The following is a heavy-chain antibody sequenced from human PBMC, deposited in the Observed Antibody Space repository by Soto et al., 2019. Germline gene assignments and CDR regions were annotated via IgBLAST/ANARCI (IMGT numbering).Heavy chain of an antibody. CDR3: VHAIKGSGSYYKGYYFDY. CDR2: IYWDDDK. Sequence: QITLEESGPTLAKPTQTLTLTCTFSGFTLNTSGVRVDWIRQPPGKALEWLGLIYWDDDKRYSPSLKSRLTITKDPSNTQVVLTMTIMDPVDTATYYCVHAIKGSGSYYKGYYFDYWGQGTLVTVSS. D-gene: IGHD3-10*01. J-gene: IGHJ4*02. V-gene: IGHV2-5*02. CDR1: GFTLNTSGVR.